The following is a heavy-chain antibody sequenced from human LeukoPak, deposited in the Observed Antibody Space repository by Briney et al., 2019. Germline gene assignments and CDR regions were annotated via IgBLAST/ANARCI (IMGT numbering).Heavy chain of an antibody. CDR3: ARDRVEMATIYYSDAFGI. CDR1: GFTFSNYA. J-gene: IGHJ3*02. D-gene: IGHD5-24*01. V-gene: IGHV3-30-3*01. Sequence: GRSLRLSCAAPGFTFSNYAMHWVRQAPGKGLEWVAVMSYDGTNKYYADSVKGRFTISRDNSENTLYLQMNSLRAEDTAVYYCARDRVEMATIYYSDAFGIWGQGTMVTVSS. CDR2: MSYDGTNK.